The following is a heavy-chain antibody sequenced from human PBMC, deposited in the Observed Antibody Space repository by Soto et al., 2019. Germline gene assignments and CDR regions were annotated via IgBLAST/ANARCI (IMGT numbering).Heavy chain of an antibody. CDR2: IYTSGAT. D-gene: IGHD5-18*01. CDR1: GSSFSNLY. CDR3: ARGGIQLSYAFDY. Sequence: SETLSLTCSVSGSSFSNLYWSWIRQSAGKGLEWIGRIYTSGATSYNPSLKSRVTMSVDTSETQMSLNLRSVTAADTAVYYCARGGIQLSYAFDYWGQGILVTVSS. V-gene: IGHV4-4*07. J-gene: IGHJ4*02.